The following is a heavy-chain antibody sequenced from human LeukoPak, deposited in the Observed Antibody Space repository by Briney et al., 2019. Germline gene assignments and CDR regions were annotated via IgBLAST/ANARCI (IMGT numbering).Heavy chain of an antibody. J-gene: IGHJ4*02. CDR3: ARMNDYGGNSASGRFDY. Sequence: SETLSLTCTVSGGSISSYYWSWIRQPPGKGLEWIGYIYYSGSTNYNPSIKGRVTISVDTSKNQFSLKLSSVTAADTAVYYCARMNDYGGNSASGRFDYWGQGTLVTVSS. V-gene: IGHV4-59*08. D-gene: IGHD4-23*01. CDR2: IYYSGST. CDR1: GGSISSYY.